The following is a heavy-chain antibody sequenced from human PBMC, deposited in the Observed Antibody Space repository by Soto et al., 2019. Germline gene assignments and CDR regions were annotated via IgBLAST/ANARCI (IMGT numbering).Heavy chain of an antibody. CDR2: IYYSGST. CDR1: GVSISSSSYY. J-gene: IGHJ5*02. Sequence: TSETLSLTCTVSGVSISSSSYYWGWIRQPPGKGLEWIGSIYYSGSTYYNPSLKSRVTISVDTSKNQFSLKLSSVTAADTAVYYCARHIRSGGVATITGWFDPWGQGTLVTVSS. CDR3: ARHIRSGGVATITGWFDP. D-gene: IGHD5-12*01. V-gene: IGHV4-39*01.